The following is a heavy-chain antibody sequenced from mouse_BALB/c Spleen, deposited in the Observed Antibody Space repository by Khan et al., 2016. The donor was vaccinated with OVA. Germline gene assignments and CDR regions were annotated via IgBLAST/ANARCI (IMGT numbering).Heavy chain of an antibody. J-gene: IGHJ4*01. CDR2: LGPGSGSA. D-gene: IGHD1-1*01. V-gene: IGHV1S41*01. CDR3: ARTNCGGSGLYAMDY. CDR1: GYTFTSYW. Sequence: DLVEPGASVKLSCKASGYTFTSYWINWIKERPGQDFVWIGQLGPGSGSAYYNQLFKGQATLTLDKSSSTVYIQLSSLSSEDSAVYYCARTNCGGSGLYAMDYWGQGTSVTVSS.